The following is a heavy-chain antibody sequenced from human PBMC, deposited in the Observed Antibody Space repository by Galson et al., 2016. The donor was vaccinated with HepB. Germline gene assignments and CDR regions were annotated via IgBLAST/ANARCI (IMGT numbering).Heavy chain of an antibody. CDR1: GFTVNSHY. V-gene: IGHV3-66*01. J-gene: IGHJ4*02. D-gene: IGHD3/OR15-3a*01. CDR3: ARKHPTVFGLVLDQ. CDR2: MYIGGST. Sequence: SLRLSCAASGFTVNSHYMSWVRQAPGKGLEWVSGMYIGGSTYHTDSVKGRFTISGDNSKNMLYIQMHSLRVEDTAVYSCARKHPTVFGLVLDQWGQGTPVTVSS.